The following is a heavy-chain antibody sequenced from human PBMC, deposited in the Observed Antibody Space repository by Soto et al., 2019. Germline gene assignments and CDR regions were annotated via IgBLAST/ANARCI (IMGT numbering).Heavy chain of an antibody. CDR3: ARIRGGRPNPDYFDY. Sequence: QVQLVQSGAEVKKPGASLKVSCKASGYTFTSYYMHWVRQAPGQGLEWMGIINPSNGSTSYAQQFQGRVTMTRDTVTGTVYVELRLRSEDTAVCYCARIRGGRPNPDYFDYWGQGTLVTVSS. J-gene: IGHJ4*02. V-gene: IGHV1-46*01. D-gene: IGHD3-10*01. CDR2: INPSNGST. CDR1: GYTFTSYY.